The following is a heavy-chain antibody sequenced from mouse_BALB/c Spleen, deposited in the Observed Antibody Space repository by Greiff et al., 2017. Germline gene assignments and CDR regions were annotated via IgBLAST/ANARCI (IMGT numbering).Heavy chain of an antibody. CDR2: INPGSGGT. J-gene: IGHJ4*01. V-gene: IGHV1-54*01. CDR1: GYAFTNYL. Sequence: QVQLQQSGAELVRPGTSVKVSCKASGYAFTNYLIEWVKQRPGQGLEWIGVINPGSGGTNYNEKFKGKATLTADKSSSTAYMQLSSLTSDDSAVYFCARDYYGMDYWGQGTSVTVSS. CDR3: ARDYYGMDY.